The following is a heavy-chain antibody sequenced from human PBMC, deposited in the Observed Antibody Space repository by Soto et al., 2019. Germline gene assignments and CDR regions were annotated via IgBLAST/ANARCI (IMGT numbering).Heavy chain of an antibody. D-gene: IGHD4-17*01. Sequence: QVQLVESGGGVVQPGRSLRLSCAASGFTFSSYGMHWVRQAPGKGLEWVAVISDDGSNKYYADSVKGRFTISRDNSKNTLYLQMNSLRAEDTAVYYCAKRGDYGDPWDWYCDLWGRGTLVTFSS. CDR1: GFTFSSYG. CDR2: ISDDGSNK. J-gene: IGHJ2*01. V-gene: IGHV3-30*18. CDR3: AKRGDYGDPWDWYCDL.